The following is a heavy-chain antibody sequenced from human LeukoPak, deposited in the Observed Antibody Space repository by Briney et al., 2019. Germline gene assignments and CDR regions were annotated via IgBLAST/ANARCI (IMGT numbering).Heavy chain of an antibody. CDR2: INSDGSEG. V-gene: IGHV3-7*03. CDR1: GFTFSGFW. CDR3: ARSSYSSSSSV. D-gene: IGHD6-6*01. J-gene: IGHJ3*01. Sequence: GGSLRLSCAVSGFTFSGFWMSWSRQAPGKGLEWVASINSDGSEGYYADVVKGRFTISRDNAKNSLYLQINSLRAKDTAVYYCARSSYSSSSSVWGQGTMVTVSS.